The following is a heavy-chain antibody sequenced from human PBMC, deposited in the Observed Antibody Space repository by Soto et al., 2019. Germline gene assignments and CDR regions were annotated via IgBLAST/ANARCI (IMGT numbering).Heavy chain of an antibody. CDR2: IKTDGSST. CDR1: GFTFSSHW. Sequence: EVQLVESGGGLVQPGESRRVSCAASGFTFSSHWMHWVRQAPGKGLVWVSRIKTDGSSTNYADSVKGRFTISRDNAKNTLYLEMNSLRAEDTAVYYCARGVPNHYGFDVRGQGTTVTVSS. J-gene: IGHJ3*01. CDR3: ARGVPNHYGFDV. D-gene: IGHD2-8*01. V-gene: IGHV3-74*01.